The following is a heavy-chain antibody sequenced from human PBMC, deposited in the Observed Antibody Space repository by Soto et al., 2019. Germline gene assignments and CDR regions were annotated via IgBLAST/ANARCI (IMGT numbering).Heavy chain of an antibody. CDR3: ARGAGTYYYYGMDV. J-gene: IGHJ6*02. V-gene: IGHV4-30-4*01. CDR1: GGSINSGDYY. Sequence: SETLSLTCTVSGGSINSGDYYWSWIRQPPGKGLEWIGYIYYSGSTYYNPSLKSRVTMSVDTSKNQFSLKLSSVTAADTAVYYCARGAGTYYYYGMDVWGQGTTVTVSS. D-gene: IGHD1-1*01. CDR2: IYYSGST.